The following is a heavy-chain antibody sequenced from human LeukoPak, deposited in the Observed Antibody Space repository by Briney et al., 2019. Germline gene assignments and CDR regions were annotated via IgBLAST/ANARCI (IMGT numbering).Heavy chain of an antibody. CDR2: IDPRGSI. V-gene: IGHV4-4*07. CDR1: GDSSTISY. D-gene: IGHD1-1*01. J-gene: IGHJ3*02. Sequence: SETLSLTCIVSGDSSTISYWSWIRQPAGKGLEWIGRIDPRGSINYNPSLKSRVTMSVDTPNNQFSLKLSSVTAADTAFYYCATVLWSQGWVAFDIWGQGTMVTVSS. CDR3: ATVLWSQGWVAFDI.